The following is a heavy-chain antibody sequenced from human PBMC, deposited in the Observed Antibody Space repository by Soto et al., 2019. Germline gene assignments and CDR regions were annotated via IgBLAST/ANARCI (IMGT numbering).Heavy chain of an antibody. J-gene: IGHJ4*02. CDR2: IIPIFGTA. CDR3: AREVWFGELSYFDY. Sequence: SVKVSCKASGGTFSSYAISWVRQAPGQGLEWMGGIIPIFGTANYAQKFQGRVTITADKSTSTAYMELSSLRSEDTAVYYCAREVWFGELSYFDYWGQGTLVIVSS. CDR1: GGTFSSYA. D-gene: IGHD3-10*01. V-gene: IGHV1-69*06.